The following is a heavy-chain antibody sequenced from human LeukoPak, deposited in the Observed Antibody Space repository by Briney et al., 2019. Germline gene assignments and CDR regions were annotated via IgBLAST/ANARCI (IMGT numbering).Heavy chain of an antibody. D-gene: IGHD3-10*01. Sequence: GGSLRLSCAVYGFTFRTSSMNWVRQAPGKGLEWVSYISGGSSTIHYADSVKGRFTISRHNSKNTLYLQMNSLRAEDTAVYYCARVVTMVRGVKGNWFDPWGQGTLVTVSS. J-gene: IGHJ5*02. CDR2: ISGGSSTI. V-gene: IGHV3-48*01. CDR1: GFTFRTSS. CDR3: ARVVTMVRGVKGNWFDP.